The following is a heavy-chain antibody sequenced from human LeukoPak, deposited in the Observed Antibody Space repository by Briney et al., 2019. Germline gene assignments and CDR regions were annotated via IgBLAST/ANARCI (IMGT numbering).Heavy chain of an antibody. CDR3: ARGTYSSSWYSAAFDI. CDR2: INYSGST. V-gene: IGHV4-34*01. J-gene: IGHJ3*02. Sequence: SETLSLTCAVYGGSFSGYYWSWIRQPPGKGLEWIGDINYSGSTNYNPSLKSRVTISVDTSKNQFSLKLSSVTAADTAVYYCARGTYSSSWYSAAFDIWGQGTMVTVSS. CDR1: GGSFSGYY. D-gene: IGHD6-13*01.